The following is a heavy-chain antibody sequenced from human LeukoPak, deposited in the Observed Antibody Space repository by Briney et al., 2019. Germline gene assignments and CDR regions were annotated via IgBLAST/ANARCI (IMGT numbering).Heavy chain of an antibody. CDR1: GFTFSDYS. CDR3: AKVRYCSGVNCYPDDN. D-gene: IGHD2-15*01. Sequence: QPGGSLRLSCAASGFTFSDYSMRWVRQAPGKGLNWVAFIRYDGNNKYYADSVKGRFTISRDNSTNMLYLEMNSLSTEDTAVYYCAKVRYCSGVNCYPDDNWGQGTLVTVSS. V-gene: IGHV3-30*02. J-gene: IGHJ4*02. CDR2: IRYDGNNK.